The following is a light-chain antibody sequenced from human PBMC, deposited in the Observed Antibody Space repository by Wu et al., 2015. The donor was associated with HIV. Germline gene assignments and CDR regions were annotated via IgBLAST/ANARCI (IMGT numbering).Light chain of an antibody. J-gene: IGKJ1*01. CDR3: QQYGNSPQT. Sequence: EIVLTQSPGTLSLSPGERATLSCRASQSVSSSYLAWYQQKPGQAPSLLIYGASSRAAGIPDRFSGSGSGTDFTLTISRLEPEDFAVYYCQQYGNSPQTFGLGTKVEVK. CDR1: QSVSSSY. CDR2: GAS. V-gene: IGKV3-20*01.